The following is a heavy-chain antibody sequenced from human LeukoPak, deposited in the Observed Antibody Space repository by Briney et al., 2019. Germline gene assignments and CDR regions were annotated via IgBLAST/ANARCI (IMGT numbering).Heavy chain of an antibody. J-gene: IGHJ5*02. CDR1: GVTFSSDA. D-gene: IGHD3-10*01. CDR2: ISGSGGST. Sequence: GVLRLSCAAAGVTFSSDAMSGVRQAPGKGLEWVSAISGSGGSTYYADSVKGRFTISIDNSKNPLYLQMNSLRAEETAVYYCAKAGSHDPWGQGTLVTVSS. CDR3: AKAGSHDP. V-gene: IGHV3-23*01.